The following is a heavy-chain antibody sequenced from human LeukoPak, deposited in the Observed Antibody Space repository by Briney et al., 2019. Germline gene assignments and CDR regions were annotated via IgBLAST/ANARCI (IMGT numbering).Heavy chain of an antibody. CDR1: GYTFTSYG. J-gene: IGHJ4*02. D-gene: IGHD6-19*01. V-gene: IGHV1-18*01. Sequence: WASVKVSCKASGYTFTSYGISWVRQAPGQGLEWMGWISAYNGNTNYAQKLQGRVTMTTDTSTSTAYMELRSLRSDDTAVYYCAREAVLSGTYYFDYWGQGTLVTVSS. CDR2: ISAYNGNT. CDR3: AREAVLSGTYYFDY.